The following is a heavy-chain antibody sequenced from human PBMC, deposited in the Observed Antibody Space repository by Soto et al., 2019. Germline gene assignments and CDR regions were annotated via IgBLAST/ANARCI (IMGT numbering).Heavy chain of an antibody. D-gene: IGHD5-12*01. CDR2: IYPGDSDT. V-gene: IGHV5-51*01. CDR3: ATSTVSYVDIVSSTTRGYFDH. J-gene: IGHJ4*02. Sequence: RGESLKISCEGSGYNFNTYWIGWVRQMPGKGLEWMALIYPGDSDTRYSPSFEGQVTLSVDRSISTAYLQWSSLKASDTAIYYCATSTVSYVDIVSSTTRGYFDHWGQGTLVTVSS. CDR1: GYNFNTYW.